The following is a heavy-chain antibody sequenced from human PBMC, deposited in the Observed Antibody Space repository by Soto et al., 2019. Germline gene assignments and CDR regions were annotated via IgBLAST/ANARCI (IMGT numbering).Heavy chain of an antibody. CDR1: GGSISSYY. J-gene: IGHJ4*02. Sequence: SETLSLTCTVSGGSISSYYWSWIRQPPGKGLEWIGYIYYSGSTNYNPSLKSRVTISVDTSKNQFSLKLSSVTAADTAVYYCARGGGGRRLHLGELPMRLDYWGQGTLVTVSS. CDR2: IYYSGST. D-gene: IGHD3-16*01. CDR3: ARGGGGRRLHLGELPMRLDY. V-gene: IGHV4-59*01.